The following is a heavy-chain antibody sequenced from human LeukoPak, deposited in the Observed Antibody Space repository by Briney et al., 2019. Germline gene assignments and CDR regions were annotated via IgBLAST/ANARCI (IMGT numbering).Heavy chain of an antibody. V-gene: IGHV3-7*01. CDR3: ANGGTYSSGP. CDR2: IKPDGSAQ. Sequence: GGSLRLSCAASGFTSSSYAMSWVRQAPGKGLEWVATIKPDGSAQYYVDSVKGRFTISRDNAKNSLFLQINSLRAEDTAVYYCANGGTYSSGPWGQGTLVTVSS. CDR1: GFTSSSYA. J-gene: IGHJ5*02. D-gene: IGHD3-22*01.